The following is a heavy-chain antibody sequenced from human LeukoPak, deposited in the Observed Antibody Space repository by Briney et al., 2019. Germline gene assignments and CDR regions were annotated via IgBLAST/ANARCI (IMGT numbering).Heavy chain of an antibody. Sequence: PGGSLRLSCAASGFTFSSYWMNWVRQAPGKGLEWVAFIRYDGSNKYYADSVKGRFTISRDNSKNTLYLQMNSLRAEDTAVYYCAKEFGYDFWSGSANPFDYWGQGTLVTVSS. V-gene: IGHV3-30*02. CDR3: AKEFGYDFWSGSANPFDY. CDR2: IRYDGSNK. J-gene: IGHJ4*02. CDR1: GFTFSSYW. D-gene: IGHD3-3*01.